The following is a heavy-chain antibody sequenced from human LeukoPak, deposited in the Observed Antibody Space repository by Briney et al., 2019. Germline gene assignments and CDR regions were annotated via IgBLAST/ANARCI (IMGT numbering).Heavy chain of an antibody. Sequence: KPSETLSLTCAVYGGSFCGYYWRWIRQPPAKGLEWIGEINHSGSTNYNPSLKSRVTISVDTSKNQFSLKLSSVTAADTAVYYFARKMVRGPFGYWGQGTLVTVSS. CDR3: ARKMVRGPFGY. CDR2: INHSGST. J-gene: IGHJ4*02. D-gene: IGHD3-10*01. V-gene: IGHV4-34*01. CDR1: GGSFCGYY.